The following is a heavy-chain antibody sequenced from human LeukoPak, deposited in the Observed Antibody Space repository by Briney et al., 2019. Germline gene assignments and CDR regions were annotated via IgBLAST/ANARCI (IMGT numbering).Heavy chain of an antibody. CDR1: GFTFSSYA. V-gene: IGHV3-21*01. Sequence: GGSLRLSCAASGFTFSSYAMSWVRQAPGKGLEWVSSISSSSSYIYYADSVKGRFTISRDNAKTSLYLQMNSLRAEDTAVYYCARVVGATTDWGQGTLVTVSS. J-gene: IGHJ4*02. D-gene: IGHD1-26*01. CDR2: ISSSSSYI. CDR3: ARVVGATTD.